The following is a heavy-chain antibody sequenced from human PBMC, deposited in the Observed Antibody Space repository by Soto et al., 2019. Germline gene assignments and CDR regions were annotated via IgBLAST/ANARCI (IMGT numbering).Heavy chain of an antibody. V-gene: IGHV4-4*02. D-gene: IGHD3-9*01. J-gene: IGHJ4*02. CDR3: ARRPGGLKSNILSPYY. Sequence: SETLSLTCTVCGVSINNDDWWAWVRQPPGKGLEWIGEIFYSGSYKYNPSLKTRVIISADKSKNQFSLNLHSVTAADTAVYYCARRPGGLKSNILSPYYWGQGTLVTVSS. CDR2: IFYSGSY. CDR1: GVSINNDDW.